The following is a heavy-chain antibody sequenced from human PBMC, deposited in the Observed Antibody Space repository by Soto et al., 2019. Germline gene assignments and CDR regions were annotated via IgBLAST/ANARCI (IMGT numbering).Heavy chain of an antibody. CDR2: INAGNGNT. Sequence: QVQLVQSGAEVKKPGASVKVSCKASGYTFTSYAMHWVHQAPGQRLEWMGWINAGNGNTKYSQKFQGRVTITRDTSASTAYMELSSLRSEDTAVYYCARSRTTLYYYYGMDVWGQGTTVTVSS. CDR3: ARSRTTLYYYYGMDV. J-gene: IGHJ6*02. CDR1: GYTFTSYA. V-gene: IGHV1-3*01. D-gene: IGHD4-4*01.